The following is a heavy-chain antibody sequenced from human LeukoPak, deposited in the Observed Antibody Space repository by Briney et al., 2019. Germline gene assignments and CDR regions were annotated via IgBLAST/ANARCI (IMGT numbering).Heavy chain of an antibody. Sequence: GGSLRLSCAASGFTFSAYWMSRVRQAPGKGREWVANIKQDGSDKYYVNSVKGRFTISRDNAKNSLYLQMNSLRAEDTAVYYCARKTVVGSYFDYWGQGTPVTVSS. CDR2: IKQDGSDK. CDR1: GFTFSAYW. CDR3: ARKTVVGSYFDY. J-gene: IGHJ4*02. V-gene: IGHV3-7*03. D-gene: IGHD4-23*01.